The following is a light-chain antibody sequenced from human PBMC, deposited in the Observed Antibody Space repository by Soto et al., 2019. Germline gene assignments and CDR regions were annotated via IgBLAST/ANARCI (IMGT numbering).Light chain of an antibody. CDR3: AAWDDSLNGVV. V-gene: IGLV1-44*01. Sequence: QSVLTQPPSASGTPGQRVTISCSGSSSNIGSNTVSWYQQLPGTAPKLLIYSNNQRPSGVPDRCSGSKSGTSASLAISGLQSEDEAAYYCAAWDDSLNGVVFGGGTKLTVL. CDR1: SSNIGSNT. J-gene: IGLJ2*01. CDR2: SNN.